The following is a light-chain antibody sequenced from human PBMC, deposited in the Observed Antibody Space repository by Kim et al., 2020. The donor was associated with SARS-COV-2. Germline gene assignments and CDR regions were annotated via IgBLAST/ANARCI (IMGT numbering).Light chain of an antibody. Sequence: QSALTQPASVYGSPGQSITISCTGTSSDIGAYNYVSWYQQHPDKAPKLIIYDVYNRPSGVSNRFSGSKSGNTASLTISGLQAEDEADYYCSSYATSSTFPYVFGTGTKVTVL. V-gene: IGLV2-14*03. CDR1: SSDIGAYNY. J-gene: IGLJ1*01. CDR3: SSYATSSTFPYV. CDR2: DVY.